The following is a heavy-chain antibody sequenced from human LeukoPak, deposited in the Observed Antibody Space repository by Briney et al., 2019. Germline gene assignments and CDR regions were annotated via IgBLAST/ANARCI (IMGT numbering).Heavy chain of an antibody. CDR1: GYTFTSYD. CDR3: ARAPSGYCRGCSGYGSGDY. J-gene: IGHJ4*02. V-gene: IGHV1-46*01. D-gene: IGHD2-15*01. Sequence: GASVKVSCKASGYTFTSYDMHWVRQAPGQGLEGMGVINPSGGSTTYATKFQARVTMARDTSTRTVYMDLSRPRSPAPAAYYCARAPSGYCRGCSGYGSGDYWGQGTLVTVSS. CDR2: INPSGGST.